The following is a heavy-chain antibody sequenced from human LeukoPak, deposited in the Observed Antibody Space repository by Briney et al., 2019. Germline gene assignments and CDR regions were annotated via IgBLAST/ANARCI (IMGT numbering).Heavy chain of an antibody. CDR1: GGSISSYY. V-gene: IGHV4-59*08. CDR2: IYYSGGT. J-gene: IGHJ4*02. CDR3: ARHDPYDSSGYTLDY. D-gene: IGHD3-22*01. Sequence: PSETLSLTCTVSGGSISSYYWSWIRQPPGKGLEWLGYIYYSGGTNYNPSLKSRVTISVDTSKNQFSLKLSSVTAADTAVYYCARHDPYDSSGYTLDYWGQGTLVTVSS.